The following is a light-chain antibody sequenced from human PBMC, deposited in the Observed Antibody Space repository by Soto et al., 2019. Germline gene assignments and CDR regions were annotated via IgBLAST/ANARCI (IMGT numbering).Light chain of an antibody. CDR2: EVS. V-gene: IGKV2-29*02. CDR1: RSLLHSDGKTY. Sequence: VLTQTPPSLSVTPGQPASISCKSSRSLLHSDGKTYLYWYLQKAGQAPHLLISEVSSRFSGVPERFSGSGSGTEFTLKISHVEAEDVGIYYCRQTRQLPVTFGQGTGLEIK. CDR3: RQTRQLPVT. J-gene: IGKJ5*01.